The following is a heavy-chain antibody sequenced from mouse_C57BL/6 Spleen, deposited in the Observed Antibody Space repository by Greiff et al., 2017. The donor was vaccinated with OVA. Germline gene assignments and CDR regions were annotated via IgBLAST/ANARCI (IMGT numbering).Heavy chain of an antibody. Sequence: VQLQQSGAELVRPGTSVKVSCKASGYAFTNYLIEWVKQRPGQGLEWIGVINPGSGGTNYNEKFKGKATLTAAKSSSTAYMQLSSLTSEDSAVYFSTRVEHTVFDYWGQGTTLTVSS. CDR3: TRVEHTVFDY. V-gene: IGHV1-54*01. CDR2: INPGSGGT. CDR1: GYAFTNYL. J-gene: IGHJ2*01.